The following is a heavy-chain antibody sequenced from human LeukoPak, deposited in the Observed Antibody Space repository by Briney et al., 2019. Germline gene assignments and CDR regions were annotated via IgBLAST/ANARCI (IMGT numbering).Heavy chain of an antibody. J-gene: IGHJ4*02. D-gene: IGHD1-20*01. CDR1: GKTLPRHY. CDR2: INPNSGGT. V-gene: IGHV1-18*04. CDR3: ARMTLTLTGTTPFDY. Sequence: GPMKGSCKASGKTLPRHYIHWGGQAPGQRGEWVGGINPNSGGTNYAQKLQGRVTMTTDTSTSTAYMELRSLRSDDTAVYYCARMTLTLTGTTPFDYWGQGTLVTVSS.